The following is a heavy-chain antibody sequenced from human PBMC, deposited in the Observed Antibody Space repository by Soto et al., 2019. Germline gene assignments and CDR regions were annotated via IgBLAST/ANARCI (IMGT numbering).Heavy chain of an antibody. J-gene: IGHJ4*02. CDR1: GFTFSSYG. D-gene: IGHD3-10*01. Sequence: QVQLVESGGGVVQPGRSLRLSCAASGFTFSSYGMHWVRQAPGKGLEWVAVIWYDGSNKYYADSVKGRFTISRDNSKNTLYLQMNSLRAEDTAVYYCARDPEGWFGESGVIDYWGQGTLVTVSS. V-gene: IGHV3-33*01. CDR2: IWYDGSNK. CDR3: ARDPEGWFGESGVIDY.